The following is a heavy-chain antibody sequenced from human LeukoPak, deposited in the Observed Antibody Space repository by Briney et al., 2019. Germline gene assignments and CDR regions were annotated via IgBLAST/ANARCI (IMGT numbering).Heavy chain of an antibody. J-gene: IGHJ4*02. Sequence: AGASLRLSCAASGFLFIDYGVRWVRQARGEGLEWGAVICGSGRSTYYADSVKGRFTISRDNSKNTLFLQMNSLRVEDTAVYYCARGARYSYFDYWGQGTLVTVSS. V-gene: IGHV3-23*01. CDR3: ARGARYSYFDY. CDR2: ICGSGRST. CDR1: GFLFIDYG. D-gene: IGHD1-1*01.